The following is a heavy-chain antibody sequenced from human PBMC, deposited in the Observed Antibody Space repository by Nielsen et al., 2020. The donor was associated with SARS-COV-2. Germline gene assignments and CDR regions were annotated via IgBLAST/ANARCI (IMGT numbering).Heavy chain of an antibody. Sequence: GESLKISCAASGFTFSSYAMHWVRQAPGKGLEWVAVISYDGSNKYYADSVKGRFTISRDNSKNTLYLQIYSLRPEDTAIYYCAREFWSYQYGMDVWGQGTTVIVSS. J-gene: IGHJ6*02. CDR1: GFTFSSYA. CDR3: AREFWSYQYGMDV. D-gene: IGHD3-3*01. CDR2: ISYDGSNK. V-gene: IGHV3-30-3*01.